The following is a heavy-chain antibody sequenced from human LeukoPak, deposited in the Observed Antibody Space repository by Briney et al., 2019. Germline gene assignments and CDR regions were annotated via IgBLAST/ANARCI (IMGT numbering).Heavy chain of an antibody. CDR3: ARIHSSSWLGWFDP. Sequence: ASVKVSCKASGYTFTSYGISWVRQAPGQGLEWMGWISAYNGNTNYAQKLQGRVTMTTDTSTSTAYMELRSLRSDDTAVYYCARIHSSSWLGWFDPWGQGTLVTVSS. CDR2: ISAYNGNT. D-gene: IGHD6-13*01. CDR1: GYTFTSYG. J-gene: IGHJ5*02. V-gene: IGHV1-18*01.